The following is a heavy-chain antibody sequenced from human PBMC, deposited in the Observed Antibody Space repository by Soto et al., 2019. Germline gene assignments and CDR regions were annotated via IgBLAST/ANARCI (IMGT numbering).Heavy chain of an antibody. V-gene: IGHV4-39*01. CDR2: IYYSGRT. CDR3: ARQRTTVVTQAYFDH. D-gene: IGHD2-21*02. Sequence: SETLSLTCIVSGESISSSSYYWGWIRQPPGKGLEWIGSIYYSGRTYYNPSFKSRVTISIDTSKNQFSLKLSYVTATDTAVYYCARQRTTVVTQAYFDHWGQGALVTVSS. CDR1: GESISSSSYY. J-gene: IGHJ4*02.